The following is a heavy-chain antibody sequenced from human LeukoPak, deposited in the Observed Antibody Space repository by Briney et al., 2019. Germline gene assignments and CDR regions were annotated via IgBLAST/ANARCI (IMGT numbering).Heavy chain of an antibody. CDR2: ISLSGSTT. Sequence: GGSLRLSCVASGFTFSDYFMSWIRQAPGQGLEWVSYISLSGSTTYYADSVKGRFTISRDNAKNSLYLQMNSLRADDTAMYFCARRKVPATDDYWGQGTLVTVSS. CDR3: ARRKVPATDDY. V-gene: IGHV3-11*01. CDR1: GFTFSDYF. J-gene: IGHJ4*02. D-gene: IGHD2-2*01.